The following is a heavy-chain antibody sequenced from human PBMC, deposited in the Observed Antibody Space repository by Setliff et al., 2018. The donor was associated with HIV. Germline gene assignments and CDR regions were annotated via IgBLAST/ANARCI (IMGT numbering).Heavy chain of an antibody. CDR3: ARVPYRSAWFSGRHDAFDI. D-gene: IGHD6-19*01. V-gene: IGHV1-18*01. J-gene: IGHJ3*02. CDR2: ISGFNGNT. CDR1: GYSFPRYG. Sequence: ASVKVSCKASGYSFPRYGLSWVRQAPGQGLEWMGWISGFNGNTKYAQSFQDRVAMTTETAKSTAYMEMRSLRSDDTAVYFCARVPYRSAWFSGRHDAFDIWGQGTMVTV.